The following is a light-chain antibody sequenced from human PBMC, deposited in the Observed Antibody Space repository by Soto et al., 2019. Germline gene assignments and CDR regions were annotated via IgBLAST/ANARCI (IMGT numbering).Light chain of an antibody. CDR2: AAS. Sequence: DIQMTQSPSSLAASVGDRVTITCRASQSIGTYLNWYQRKIGKAPKLLIYAASSLQSGVPSRFSGSGSGTDFTLTISSLQPEDFATYYCQLSLSTPYIFGQGTNLEIK. CDR1: QSIGTY. CDR3: QLSLSTPYI. J-gene: IGKJ2*01. V-gene: IGKV1-39*01.